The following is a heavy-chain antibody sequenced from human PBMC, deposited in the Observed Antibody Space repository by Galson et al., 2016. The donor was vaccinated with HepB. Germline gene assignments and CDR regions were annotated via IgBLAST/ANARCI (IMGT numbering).Heavy chain of an antibody. Sequence: SVKVSCKASGYTFSTYAMNCVRQAPGEGLEWTGWINTNTANPTYAQGFTGRFVFSLDPSVSTAYLQICSLKAEDTAVYYCARDLRLLGDYDPSLHQGPIGLPPGTLLQEHLWG. CDR2: INTNTANP. CDR1: GYTFSTYA. D-gene: IGHD1-26*01. V-gene: IGHV7-4-1*01. CDR3: ARDLRLLGDYDPSLHQGPIGLPPGTLLQEHL. J-gene: IGHJ6*01.